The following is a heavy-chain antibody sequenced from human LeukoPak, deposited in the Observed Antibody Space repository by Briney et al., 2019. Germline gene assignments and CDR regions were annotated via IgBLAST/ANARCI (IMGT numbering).Heavy chain of an antibody. CDR3: ARADGAYYYDSSPDV. Sequence: GGSLRLSCAASGFTLSSYAMHWVRQAPGKGLEWVAVISYDGSNKYYADSVKGRFTISRDNSKNTLYLQMNSLRAEDTAVYYCARADGAYYYDSSPDVWGQGTTVTVSS. CDR2: ISYDGSNK. CDR1: GFTLSSYA. V-gene: IGHV3-30-3*01. D-gene: IGHD3-22*01. J-gene: IGHJ6*02.